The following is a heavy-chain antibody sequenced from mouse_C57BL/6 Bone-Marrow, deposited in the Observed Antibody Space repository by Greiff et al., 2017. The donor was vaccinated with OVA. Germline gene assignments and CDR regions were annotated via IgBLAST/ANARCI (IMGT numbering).Heavy chain of an antibody. V-gene: IGHV5-16*01. Sequence: EVQLVESEGGLVQPGSSMKLSCTASGFTFSDYYMAWVRQVPEKGLEWVANINYDGSSTYYLDSLKSRFIISRDNAKNILYLQMSSLKSEDTATYYCARGDYYGSSYPYFDYWGQGTTLTVSS. CDR1: GFTFSDYY. CDR3: ARGDYYGSSYPYFDY. J-gene: IGHJ2*01. D-gene: IGHD1-1*01. CDR2: INYDGSST.